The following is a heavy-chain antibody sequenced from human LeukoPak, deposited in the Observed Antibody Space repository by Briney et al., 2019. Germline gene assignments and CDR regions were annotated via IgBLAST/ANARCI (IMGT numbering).Heavy chain of an antibody. CDR1: GFTFSSYA. CDR3: TDLGDYGVG. V-gene: IGHV3-23*01. Sequence: GGSLRLSCAASGFTFSSYAMNCVRQAPGKGLEWVSGISGSGGSTYYADSVKGRFTISRDNSKNTLYLQINSLKTEDTAVYYCTDLGDYGVGWGQGTLVTVSS. D-gene: IGHD4-17*01. CDR2: ISGSGGST. J-gene: IGHJ4*02.